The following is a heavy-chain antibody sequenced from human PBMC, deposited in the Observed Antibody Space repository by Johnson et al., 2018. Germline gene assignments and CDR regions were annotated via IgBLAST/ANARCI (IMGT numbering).Heavy chain of an antibody. CDR2: IKSKTDGGTT. V-gene: IGHV3-15*07. CDR3: TRQGGGLYEFWSGYSSYYYYMDV. D-gene: IGHD3-3*01. Sequence: VQLVESGGGLVKPGGSLRLSCAASGFTFSNAWMNWVRQAPGKGLEWVGRIKSKTDGGTTDYAAPVKGRFTISRDDSKNTLYLQMNSLKTEDTAVYYCTRQGGGLYEFWSGYSSYYYYMDVWGKGTTVTVSS. CDR1: GFTFSNAW. J-gene: IGHJ6*03.